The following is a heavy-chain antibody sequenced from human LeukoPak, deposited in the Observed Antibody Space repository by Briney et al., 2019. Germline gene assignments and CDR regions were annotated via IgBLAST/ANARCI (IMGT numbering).Heavy chain of an antibody. CDR2: MNPNSGNT. CDR3: ARGSGLTGYSSSWYFSNYYYYYMDV. J-gene: IGHJ6*03. V-gene: IGHV1-8*03. D-gene: IGHD6-13*01. CDR1: GYTFTSYD. Sequence: ASVKVSCKASGYTFTSYDINWVRQATGQGLEWMGWMNPNSGNTGYAQKFQGRVTITRNTSISTAYMELSSLRSEDTAVYYCARGSGLTGYSSSWYFSNYYYYYMDVWGKGTTVTVSS.